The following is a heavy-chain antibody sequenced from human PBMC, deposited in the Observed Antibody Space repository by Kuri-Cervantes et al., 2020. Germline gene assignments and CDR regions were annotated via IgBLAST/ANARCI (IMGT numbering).Heavy chain of an antibody. CDR3: ARDSQGGAFDI. V-gene: IGHV1-46*01. CDR2: INPSGGST. CDR1: GGTFSSYA. J-gene: IGHJ3*02. Sequence: ASVKVSCKASGGTFSSYAISWVRQAPGQGLEWMGIINPSGGSTSYAQKFQGRVTMTRDTSTSTVYMELSSLRSEDTAVYYCARDSQGGAFDIWGQGTMVTVSS. D-gene: IGHD1-26*01.